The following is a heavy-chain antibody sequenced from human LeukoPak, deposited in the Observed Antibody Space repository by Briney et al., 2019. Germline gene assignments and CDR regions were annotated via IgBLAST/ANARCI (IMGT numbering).Heavy chain of an antibody. J-gene: IGHJ3*02. V-gene: IGHV3-53*01. CDR1: GFTVSSNY. CDR2: IYSGGST. Sequence: PGGSLRLSCAASGFTVSSNYMSWVRQAPGKGLEWVSVIYSGGSTYYADSVKGRFTISRDNSKNTLYLQMNSLRAEDTAVYYCASYSSGYPNAFDIWGQGTMVTVSS. D-gene: IGHD3-22*01. CDR3: ASYSSGYPNAFDI.